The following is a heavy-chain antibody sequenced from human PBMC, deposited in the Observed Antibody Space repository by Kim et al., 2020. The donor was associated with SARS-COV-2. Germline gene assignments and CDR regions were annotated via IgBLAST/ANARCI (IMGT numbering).Heavy chain of an antibody. CDR1: GDSISSSSHF. Sequence: SETLSLTCTVSGDSISSSSHFWGWTRQSPGKGLEWIGSLYYSGNTYYNPSLKSRVTISLDTSKNQFSLRLSSVTAADTAVYYCARHGSATGYWYFDLWGRGTLVTVSS. V-gene: IGHV4-39*01. CDR2: LYYSGNT. CDR3: ARHGSATGYWYFDL. J-gene: IGHJ2*01.